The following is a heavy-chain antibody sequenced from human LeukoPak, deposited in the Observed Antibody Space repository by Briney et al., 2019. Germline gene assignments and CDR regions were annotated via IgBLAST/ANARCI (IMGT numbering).Heavy chain of an antibody. J-gene: IGHJ5*02. Sequence: PGGSVRLSCAASGFTVSSNYMSWVRQAPGKGLEWVSVIYSGGSTYYADSVKGRFTISRDNSKNTLYLQMNSLRAEDTAVYYCARVDYYDSSGYYYEPWGQGTLVTVSS. CDR1: GFTVSSNY. D-gene: IGHD3-22*01. CDR3: ARVDYYDSSGYYYEP. V-gene: IGHV3-53*01. CDR2: IYSGGST.